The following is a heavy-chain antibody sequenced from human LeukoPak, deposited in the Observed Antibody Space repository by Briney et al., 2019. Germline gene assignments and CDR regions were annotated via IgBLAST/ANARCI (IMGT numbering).Heavy chain of an antibody. J-gene: IGHJ4*02. V-gene: IGHV3-30*01. Sequence: GGSLRLSCAVSGFTFSHFAMHWVRQAPGKGLEWVAVVSSHGNDGYYADSVKGRFTISRDNSKNTLYLQIDSLRAEDTAIYYCTRDAYNFNDFDYWGQETLVTVSS. D-gene: IGHD5-24*01. CDR1: GFTFSHFA. CDR3: TRDAYNFNDFDY. CDR2: VSSHGNDG.